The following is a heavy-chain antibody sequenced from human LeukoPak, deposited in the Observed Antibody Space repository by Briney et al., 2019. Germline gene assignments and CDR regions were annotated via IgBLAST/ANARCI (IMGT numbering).Heavy chain of an antibody. CDR2: INPSGGST. CDR3: ARDSSGYYPFHYYYMDV. CDR1: GYTFTSYY. D-gene: IGHD3-22*01. V-gene: IGHV1-46*01. J-gene: IGHJ6*03. Sequence: ASVKVSCKASGYTFTSYYMHWVRQAPGQGLEWMGIINPSGGSTSYAQKFQGRVTMTRDMSTSTVYMELSSLRSEDTAVYYCARDSSGYYPFHYYYMDVWGKGTTVTISS.